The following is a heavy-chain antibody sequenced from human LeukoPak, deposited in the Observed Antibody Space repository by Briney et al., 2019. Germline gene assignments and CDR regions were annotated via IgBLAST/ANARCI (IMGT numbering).Heavy chain of an antibody. CDR3: AKGQGEYSSSWYGDYYYYYMDV. CDR2: ISGSGGST. V-gene: IGHV3-23*01. J-gene: IGHJ6*03. Sequence: GGSLRLSCAASGFTFSSYGMSWVRQAPGKGLEWVSAISGSGGSTYYADSVKGRFTISRDNSKNTLYLQMNSLRAEDTAVYYCAKGQGEYSSSWYGDYYYYYMDVWGKGTTVTVSS. D-gene: IGHD6-13*01. CDR1: GFTFSSYG.